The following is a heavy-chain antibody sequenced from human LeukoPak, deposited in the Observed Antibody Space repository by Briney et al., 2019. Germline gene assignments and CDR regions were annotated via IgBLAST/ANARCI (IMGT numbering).Heavy chain of an antibody. CDR2: LYYVGSP. V-gene: IGHV4-39*07. D-gene: IGHD3-10*01. Sequence: WETLSLTCIVSGDSISGSPHYWGWIRQPPGKGLEWIGNLYYVGSPYYNPSLESRVTISVDTSKNQFSLRLTSVTAADTAVYFCARDRTNLGVFDFWGQGSLVTVAS. J-gene: IGHJ4*02. CDR3: ARDRTNLGVFDF. CDR1: GDSISGSPHY.